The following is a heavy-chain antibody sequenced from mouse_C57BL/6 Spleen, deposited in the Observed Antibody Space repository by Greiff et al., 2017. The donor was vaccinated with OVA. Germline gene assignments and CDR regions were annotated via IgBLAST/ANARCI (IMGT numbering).Heavy chain of an antibody. D-gene: IGHD2-3*01. CDR1: GFTFSSYA. Sequence: EVKLVESGGGLVKPGGSLKLSCAASGFTFSSYAMSWVRQTPEKRLEWVATISDGGSYTYYPDNVKGRFTISRDNAKNNLYLQMSHLKSEDTAVYYCAREDGYYVDDWGQGTTLTVSS. CDR2: ISDGGSYT. J-gene: IGHJ2*01. CDR3: AREDGYYVDD. V-gene: IGHV5-4*01.